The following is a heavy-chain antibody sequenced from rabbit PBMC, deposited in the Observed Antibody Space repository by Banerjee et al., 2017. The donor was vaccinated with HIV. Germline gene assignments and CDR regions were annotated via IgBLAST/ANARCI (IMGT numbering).Heavy chain of an antibody. CDR1: GIDFSSSYW. J-gene: IGHJ4*01. D-gene: IGHD8-1*01. CDR2: VYSGSSGST. Sequence: QSLEESGGDLVKPGASLTLTCTASGIDFSSSYWICWVRQAPGKGLEWIGCVYSGSSGSTYYASWAKGRVTVSKTSSTTVDLKMNSLTAADTAAYFCARESYAGSSYPYFNLWGPGTLVTVS. CDR3: ARESYAGSSYPYFNL. V-gene: IGHV1S40*01.